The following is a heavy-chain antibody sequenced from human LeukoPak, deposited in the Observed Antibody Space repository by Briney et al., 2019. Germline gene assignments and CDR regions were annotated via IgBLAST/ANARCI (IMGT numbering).Heavy chain of an antibody. J-gene: IGHJ4*02. D-gene: IGHD2-21*01. CDR2: INHSGST. V-gene: IGHV4-34*01. Sequence: PSETLSLTCAVYGGSFSGYYWSWIRQPPGKGLEWIGEINHSGSTNYNPSLKSRVTISVDTSKNQFSLKLSSVTAADTAVYYCASRNLAYCGDDCHWGFDYWGQGTLVTVSS. CDR3: ASRNLAYCGDDCHWGFDY. CDR1: GGSFSGYY.